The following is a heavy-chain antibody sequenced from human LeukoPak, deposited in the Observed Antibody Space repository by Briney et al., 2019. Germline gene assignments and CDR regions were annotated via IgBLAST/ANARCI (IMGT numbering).Heavy chain of an antibody. CDR2: INPNSGGT. V-gene: IGHV1-2*02. D-gene: IGHD3-22*01. J-gene: IGHJ4*02. Sequence: ASVKVSCKASGYTFTGYYMHWVRQAPGQGLEWMGWINPNSGGTNYAQKFQGRVTMTRDTSISTAYMELSRLRSDDTAVYYCASQEDYYDSSGYDYWGQGTLVTVSS. CDR1: GYTFTGYY. CDR3: ASQEDYYDSSGYDY.